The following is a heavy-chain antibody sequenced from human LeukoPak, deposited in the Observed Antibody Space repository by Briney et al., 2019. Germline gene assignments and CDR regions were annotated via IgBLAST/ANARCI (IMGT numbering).Heavy chain of an antibody. Sequence: SETLSLTCAVSGDSITRSDWWAWIRQPPGKGLEWLGNIYYSGRVYHNPSLQTRVTMSVDSSKNQFSLRLGSVTAVDTAVYFCTKTRSGTYYGDSFDIWGQGILVTASS. CDR3: TKTRSGTYYGDSFDI. J-gene: IGHJ3*02. CDR1: GDSITRSDW. D-gene: IGHD1-26*01. CDR2: IYYSGRV. V-gene: IGHV4-28*05.